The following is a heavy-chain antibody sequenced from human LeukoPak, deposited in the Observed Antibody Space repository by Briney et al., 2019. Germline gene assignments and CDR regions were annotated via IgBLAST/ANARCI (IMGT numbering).Heavy chain of an antibody. D-gene: IGHD3-16*02. CDR2: IKEDGSEK. CDR3: ARRSYRGVIGLYYYYFVDV. V-gene: IGHV3-7*01. J-gene: IGHJ6*03. Sequence: GGSLKLSCVASGFSFSTYWMSWVRQAPGKGLEWVANIKEDGSEKYYVDSVKGRFTMSRDNAKNSVYLQMNRLRVEDTAMYYCARRSYRGVIGLYYYYFVDVWGKGTPVTVSS. CDR1: GFSFSTYW.